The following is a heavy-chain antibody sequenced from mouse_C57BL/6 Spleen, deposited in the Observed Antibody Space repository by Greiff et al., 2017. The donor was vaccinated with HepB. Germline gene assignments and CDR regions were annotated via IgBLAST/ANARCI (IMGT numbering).Heavy chain of an antibody. D-gene: IGHD1-1*01. Sequence: VKLVESGAELVKPGASVKISCKASGYAFSSYWMNWVKQRPGKGLEWIGQIYPGDGDTNYNGKFKGKATLTADKSSSTAYMQLSSLTSEDSAVYFCARKVVPYAMDYCGQGTSVTVSS. CDR2: IYPGDGDT. V-gene: IGHV1-80*01. CDR3: ARKVVPYAMDY. CDR1: GYAFSSYW. J-gene: IGHJ4*01.